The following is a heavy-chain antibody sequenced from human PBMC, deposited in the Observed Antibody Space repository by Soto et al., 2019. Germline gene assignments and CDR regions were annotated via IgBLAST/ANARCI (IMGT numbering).Heavy chain of an antibody. Sequence: GALRLSCAASGFTFSSYWMHWVRQAPGKGLVWVSRINSDGSSTSYADSVKGRFTISRDNAKNTLYLQMNSLRAEDTAVYYCARGRGSYYNIYFDYWGQGTLVTVSS. D-gene: IGHD1-26*01. CDR3: ARGRGSYYNIYFDY. CDR2: INSDGSST. CDR1: GFTFSSYW. V-gene: IGHV3-74*01. J-gene: IGHJ4*02.